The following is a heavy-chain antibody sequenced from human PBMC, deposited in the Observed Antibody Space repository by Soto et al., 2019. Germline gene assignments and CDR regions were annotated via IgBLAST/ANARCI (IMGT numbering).Heavy chain of an antibody. J-gene: IGHJ5*02. CDR1: GYTLTELS. CDR3: ATSFYYYDSSGYLLLVDWFDP. V-gene: IGHV1-24*01. CDR2: FDPEDGET. Sequence: ASVKVSCKVSGYTLTELSMHWVRQAPGKGLEWMGGFDPEDGETIYAQKFQGRVTMTEDTSTDTAYMELSSLRSEDTAVYYCATSFYYYDSSGYLLLVDWFDPWGQGTLVTVSS. D-gene: IGHD3-22*01.